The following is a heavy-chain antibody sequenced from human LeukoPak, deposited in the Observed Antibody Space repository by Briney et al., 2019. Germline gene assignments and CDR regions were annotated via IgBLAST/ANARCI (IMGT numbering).Heavy chain of an antibody. V-gene: IGHV1-18*01. CDR3: ARGLQETLAWLKALSAFDI. D-gene: IGHD5-24*01. CDR2: ISTYNGNA. Sequence: RASVKVSCKASGYTFTIYGLSWVRQAPGQGLEWMGWISTYNGNANYAQKLQGRVTMSTDTSTSTGYMELRSLRSDDTAVYYCARGLQETLAWLKALSAFDIWGQGTMVTVSS. J-gene: IGHJ3*02. CDR1: GYTFTIYG.